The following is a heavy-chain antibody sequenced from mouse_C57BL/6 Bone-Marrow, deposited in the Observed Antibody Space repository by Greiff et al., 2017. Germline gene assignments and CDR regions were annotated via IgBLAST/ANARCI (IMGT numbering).Heavy chain of an antibody. D-gene: IGHD1-1*01. CDR3: ITTVGGLGYFDV. Sequence: QVQLQQSGAELVRPGASVTLSCKASGYTFTDYEMHWVKQTPVHGLEWIGAIDPETGGTASNQKFKGKAILTADTSSSTAYMELRSLTSEDSAVYDCITTVGGLGYFDVGGTGTTATVSS. V-gene: IGHV1-15*01. CDR2: IDPETGGT. J-gene: IGHJ1*03. CDR1: GYTFTDYE.